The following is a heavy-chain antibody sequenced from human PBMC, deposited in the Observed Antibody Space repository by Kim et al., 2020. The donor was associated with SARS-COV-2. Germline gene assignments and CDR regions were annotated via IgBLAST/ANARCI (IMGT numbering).Heavy chain of an antibody. CDR1: GGTFSSYT. V-gene: IGHV1-69*04. J-gene: IGHJ6*01. Sequence: SVKVSCKASGGTFSSYTISWMRQAPGQGLEWMGRIIPILGIANYAQKFQGRVTITADKSTSTAYMELSSLRSEDTAVYYCAREPLEAYCGGDCYLGSDVWGQGTTVTVSS. CDR2: IIPILGIA. D-gene: IGHD2-21*02. CDR3: AREPLEAYCGGDCYLGSDV.